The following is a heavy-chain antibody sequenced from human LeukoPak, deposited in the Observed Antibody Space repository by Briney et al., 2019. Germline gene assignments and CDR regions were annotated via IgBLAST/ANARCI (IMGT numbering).Heavy chain of an antibody. Sequence: GGSLRLSCATSGFSFGAHGMHWVRRAPGKGLEWVAVIWYDGSNKYYADSVKGRFTISRDNSKNTLYLQMNSLRAEDTAVYYCARDLDVYWGQGTLVTVSS. CDR3: ARDLDVY. CDR2: IWYDGSNK. J-gene: IGHJ4*02. V-gene: IGHV3-33*01. CDR1: GFSFGAHG.